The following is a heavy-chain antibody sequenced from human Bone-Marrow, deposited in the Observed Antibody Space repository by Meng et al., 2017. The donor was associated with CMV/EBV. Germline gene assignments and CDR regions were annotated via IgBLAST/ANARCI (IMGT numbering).Heavy chain of an antibody. CDR2: ISWDGGST. Sequence: GESLKISCAASGFTFDDYTMHWARQAPGKGLEWVSLISWDGGSTYYADSVKGRFTISRDNSKNSLYLQMNSLRTEDTALYYCAKGHYDFWSGYYGYWGQGTLVTVSS. D-gene: IGHD3-3*01. CDR1: GFTFDDYT. J-gene: IGHJ4*02. CDR3: AKGHYDFWSGYYGY. V-gene: IGHV3-43*01.